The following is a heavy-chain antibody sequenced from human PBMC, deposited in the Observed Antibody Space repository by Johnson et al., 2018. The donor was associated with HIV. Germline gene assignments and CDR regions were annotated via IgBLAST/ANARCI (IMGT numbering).Heavy chain of an antibody. CDR3: ATVWRNEGRHAFDS. D-gene: IGHD1-1*01. CDR1: GFIFSNCG. V-gene: IGHV3-30*02. Sequence: QVQLVESGGGVVQPGGSLRLSCAASGFIFSNCGMHWVRQAPGKGLEWVAFIRYDGSNKYYADSVKGRFTISRDNSKNTLYRHMNSLRAEDTAVYFCATVWRNEGRHAFDSWGQGTMVTVSS. J-gene: IGHJ3*02. CDR2: IRYDGSNK.